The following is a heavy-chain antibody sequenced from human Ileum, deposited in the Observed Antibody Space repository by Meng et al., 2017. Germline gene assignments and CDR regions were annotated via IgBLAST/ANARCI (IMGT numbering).Heavy chain of an antibody. J-gene: IGHJ5*02. CDR2: IYHSGVT. Sequence: VQLPESGPGLVKPSQTLSLTCTVSGGSISGGHYFWSWIRQHPEKGLEWIGYIYHSGVTYYSPSLKSRLTISVDTSKNQFSLKLSSVTAADTAIYYCARGVVTYYDSSTLTWFDPWGQGALVTVSS. CDR1: GGSISGGHYF. CDR3: ARGVVTYYDSSTLTWFDP. V-gene: IGHV4-31*03. D-gene: IGHD3-22*01.